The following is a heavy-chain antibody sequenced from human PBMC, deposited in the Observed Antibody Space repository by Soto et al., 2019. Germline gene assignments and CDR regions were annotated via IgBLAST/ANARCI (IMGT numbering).Heavy chain of an antibody. J-gene: IGHJ6*02. CDR3: ARDRITIFGVDYYYYGMDV. CDR1: GGSISSSNW. Sequence: SETLSLTCAVSGGSISSSNWWSWVRQPPGKGLEWIGEIYHSGSTNYNPSLKSRVTISVDKSKNQFSLKLSSVTAADTAVYYCARDRITIFGVDYYYYGMDVWGQGTTVT. CDR2: IYHSGST. V-gene: IGHV4-4*02. D-gene: IGHD3-3*01.